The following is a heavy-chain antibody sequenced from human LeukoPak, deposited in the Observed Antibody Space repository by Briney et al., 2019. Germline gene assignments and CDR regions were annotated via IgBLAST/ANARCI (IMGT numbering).Heavy chain of an antibody. CDR1: GGSFSGYY. CDR3: AKGLKKNWNDSRTAGWFDP. D-gene: IGHD1-1*01. V-gene: IGHV4-34*01. CDR2: INHSGGT. Sequence: SETLSLTCAVYGGSFSGYYWSWIRPPPGKGLEWIGEINHSGGTNYNPPLKSRVTISVDTSKNRFSLKLSSVTAADTAVYYGAKGLKKNWNDSRTAGWFDPWGQGTLVTVSS. J-gene: IGHJ5*02.